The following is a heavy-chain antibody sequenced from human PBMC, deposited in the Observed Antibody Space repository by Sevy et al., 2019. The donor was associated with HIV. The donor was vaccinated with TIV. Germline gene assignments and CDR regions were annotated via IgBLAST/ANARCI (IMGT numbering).Heavy chain of an antibody. D-gene: IGHD5-12*01. CDR1: GFTFSNYW. CDR3: ARIEWLYFDY. V-gene: IGHV3-7*01. J-gene: IGHJ4*02. CDR2: INLDGSEK. Sequence: GGSLRLSCVASGFTFSNYWMSWVRQAPGKGLEWVANINLDGSEKYYVDSVKGRFTISRDNAKNSVYLQMNSLRAEDTAVYYCARIEWLYFDYWGQGNLVTVSS.